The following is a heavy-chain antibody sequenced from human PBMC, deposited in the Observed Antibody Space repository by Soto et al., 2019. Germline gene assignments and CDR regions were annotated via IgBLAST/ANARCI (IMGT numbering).Heavy chain of an antibody. J-gene: IGHJ5*02. CDR3: AKDPFSSPVRWFDP. CDR1: GYTFTSYG. CDR2: ISAYNGNT. Sequence: VASVKVSCKASGYTFTSYGISWVRQAPGQGLEWMGWISAYNGNTNYAQKLQGRVTMTTDTSTSTAYMELRSLRSDDTAVYYCAKDPFSSPVRWFDPWGQGTLVTVSS. V-gene: IGHV1-18*01. D-gene: IGHD6-13*01.